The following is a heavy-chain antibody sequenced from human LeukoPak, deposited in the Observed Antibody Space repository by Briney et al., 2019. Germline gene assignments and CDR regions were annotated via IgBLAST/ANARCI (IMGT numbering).Heavy chain of an antibody. CDR3: ARVGDYGDYENDAFDI. J-gene: IGHJ3*02. Sequence: ASVKVSCKASGYTFTGYYMHWVRQAPGQGLEWMGWINPNSGGTNYAQKFQGRVTMTRDTSISTAYMELSRLRSDDTAVYYCARVGDYGDYENDAFDIWGQGTMVTVSS. CDR1: GYTFTGYY. V-gene: IGHV1-2*02. D-gene: IGHD4-17*01. CDR2: INPNSGGT.